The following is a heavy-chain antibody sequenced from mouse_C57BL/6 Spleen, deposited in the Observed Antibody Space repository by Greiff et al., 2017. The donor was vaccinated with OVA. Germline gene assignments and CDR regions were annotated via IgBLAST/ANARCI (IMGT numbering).Heavy chain of an antibody. J-gene: IGHJ3*01. CDR3: ARAFYDYDVAWFAY. D-gene: IGHD2-4*01. V-gene: IGHV3-6*01. Sequence: EVQLVESGPGLVKPSQSLSLTCSVTGYSITSGYYWNWIRQFPGNKLEWMGYISYDGSNNYNPSLKNRISITRDTSKNQFFLKLNSVTTEDTATYYCARAFYDYDVAWFAYWGQGTLVTVSA. CDR1: GYSITSGYY. CDR2: ISYDGSN.